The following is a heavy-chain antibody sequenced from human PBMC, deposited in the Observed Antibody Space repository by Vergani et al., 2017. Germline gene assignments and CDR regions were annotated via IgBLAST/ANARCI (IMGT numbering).Heavy chain of an antibody. J-gene: IGHJ4*02. D-gene: IGHD5-18*01. CDR1: GFTFDDYA. CDR3: ARDFRGYSYGYFDY. V-gene: IGHV3-9*01. CDR2: ISWNSGSI. Sequence: EVQLVESGGGLVQPGRSLRLSCAASGFTFDDYAMHWVRQAPGKGLEWVSGISWNSGSIGYADSVKGRFTISRDNAKNSLYLQMNSLRAEDTAVYYCARDFRGYSYGYFDYWGQGTLVTVSS.